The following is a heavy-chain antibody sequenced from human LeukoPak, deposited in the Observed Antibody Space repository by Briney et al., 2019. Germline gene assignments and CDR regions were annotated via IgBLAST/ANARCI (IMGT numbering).Heavy chain of an antibody. CDR3: AKDDYGDGDGDV. D-gene: IGHD4-17*01. CDR1: GFICSNYA. V-gene: IGHV3-23*01. J-gene: IGHJ6*02. Sequence: GGSLRLSCAASGFICSNYAMSWVRQAPGKGLEWVSTISDSGGSTNYADSVKGRFTISRDNSKNTLYLQMNSLRAEDTAVYFCAKDDYGDGDGDVWGQGTTVTVSS. CDR2: ISDSGGST.